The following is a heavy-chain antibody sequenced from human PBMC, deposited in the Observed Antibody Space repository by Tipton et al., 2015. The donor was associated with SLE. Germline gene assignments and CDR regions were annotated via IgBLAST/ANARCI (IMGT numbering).Heavy chain of an antibody. Sequence: QLVQSGPEVKKPGASVKVSCKASGYTLTSYCITWVRQAPGQGLERMGWISDYNGNTNYAQKLQGRVTMTTDTSTSTAFMELRSLRSGGPAVCCCASLGDWDFCYYLGVWGQGTTVPVSS. CDR2: ISDYNGNT. CDR3: ASLGDWDFCYYLGV. D-gene: IGHD3-16*01. J-gene: IGHJ6*03. CDR1: GYTLTSYC. V-gene: IGHV1-18*01.